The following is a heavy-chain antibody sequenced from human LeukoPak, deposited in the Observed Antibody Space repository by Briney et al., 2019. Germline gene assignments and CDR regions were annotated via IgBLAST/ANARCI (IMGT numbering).Heavy chain of an antibody. J-gene: IGHJ4*02. D-gene: IGHD3-10*01. V-gene: IGHV1-69*04. Sequence: SVKVSCKASGGTFSSYAISWVRQAPGQGLEWMGRIIPILGIANYAQKFQGRVTITADKSTSTAYMELSSLRSEDTAVYYCARGRRFGELLPAYGGQGTLLTVSS. CDR1: GGTFSSYA. CDR3: ARGRRFGELLPAY. CDR2: IIPILGIA.